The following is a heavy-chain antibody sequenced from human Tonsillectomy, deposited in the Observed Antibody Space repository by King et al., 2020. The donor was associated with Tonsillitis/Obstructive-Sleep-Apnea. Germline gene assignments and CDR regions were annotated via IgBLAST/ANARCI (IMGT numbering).Heavy chain of an antibody. J-gene: IGHJ4*02. Sequence: VQLVESGGGVVQPGRSLRLSCAASGFTFSTYGMHWVRQAPGKGLEWVAVIWYDGSNKYYADSVKGRFTISRDNSKNMLYLQINSLRAEDTAVYYCAREGYCSSTICYMAAYRPFDYWGQGTLVTVSS. CDR3: AREGYCSSTICYMAAYRPFDY. D-gene: IGHD2-2*02. CDR2: IWYDGSNK. CDR1: GFTFSTYG. V-gene: IGHV3-33*01.